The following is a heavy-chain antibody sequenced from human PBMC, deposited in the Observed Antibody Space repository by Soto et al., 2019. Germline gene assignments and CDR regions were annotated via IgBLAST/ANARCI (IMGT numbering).Heavy chain of an antibody. Sequence: EVQLVESGGGLVQPGGSLRLSCTASRFTFSSYWMSWVRQAPGKGLEWVANIRPNGKDKNYVDSVKGRFTISRDNAKDSLYLQMNSLRVEDTAVYYCVRGFRHDYDDREAGCWGQGTLVTVSS. CDR2: IRPNGKDK. D-gene: IGHD4-17*01. CDR3: VRGFRHDYDDREAGC. CDR1: RFTFSSYW. J-gene: IGHJ4*02. V-gene: IGHV3-7*01.